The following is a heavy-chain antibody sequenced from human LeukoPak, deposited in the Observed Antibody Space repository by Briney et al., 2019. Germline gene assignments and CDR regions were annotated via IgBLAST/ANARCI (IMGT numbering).Heavy chain of an antibody. CDR1: GFTFSSYA. Sequence: PGGSLRLSCAASGFTFSSYAMSWVRQAPGKGREWGSAISGSGGSTYYADSVKGRFTISRDNSKNTLYLQMNSLRAEDTAVYYCAKGPYYDILTGYYSDYWGQGTLVTVSS. V-gene: IGHV3-23*01. CDR3: AKGPYYDILTGYYSDY. J-gene: IGHJ4*02. D-gene: IGHD3-9*01. CDR2: ISGSGGST.